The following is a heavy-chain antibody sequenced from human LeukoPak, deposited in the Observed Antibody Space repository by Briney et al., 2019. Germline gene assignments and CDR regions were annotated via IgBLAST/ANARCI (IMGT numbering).Heavy chain of an antibody. CDR2: IYATGIT. CDR3: AREGGGSNRCLD. Sequence: SETLSLTCTVSGGSISGYFWSWIRQPAGKGLEWIGRIYATGITNYNPSLKSRVTMSVDTSKNQFSLNLTSVTAADTAVYYCAREGGGSNRCLDWGQGTLVTVSS. CDR1: GGSISGYF. D-gene: IGHD3-16*02. V-gene: IGHV4-4*07. J-gene: IGHJ1*01.